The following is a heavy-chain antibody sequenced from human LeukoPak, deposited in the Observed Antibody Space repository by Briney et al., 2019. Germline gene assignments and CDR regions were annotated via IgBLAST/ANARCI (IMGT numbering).Heavy chain of an antibody. Sequence: SETLSLTCAVYGGSFSGYYWSWIRQPPGKGLKWIGEINHSGSTNYNPSLKSRVAISVDTSKNQSSLKLSSVTAADTAVYYCARGGGYSYGVGSYMSYWGQGTLVTVSS. D-gene: IGHD5-18*01. CDR1: GGSFSGYY. CDR2: INHSGST. J-gene: IGHJ4*02. V-gene: IGHV4-34*01. CDR3: ARGGGYSYGVGSYMSY.